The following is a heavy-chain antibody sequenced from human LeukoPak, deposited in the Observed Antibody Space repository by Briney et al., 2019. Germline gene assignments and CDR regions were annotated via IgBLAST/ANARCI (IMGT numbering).Heavy chain of an antibody. V-gene: IGHV1-46*01. J-gene: IGHJ3*02. CDR1: GYTFTSYY. D-gene: IGHD2-2*01. CDR3: ARDLGPDCSSTSCYATGGHHAFDI. CDR2: INPSGGST. Sequence: GASVKVSSKASGYTFTSYYMHWVRQAPGQGLEWMGIINPSGGSTSYAQKFQGRVTMTRDTSTSTVYMELSSLRSEDTAVYYCARDLGPDCSSTSCYATGGHHAFDIWGQGTMVTVSS.